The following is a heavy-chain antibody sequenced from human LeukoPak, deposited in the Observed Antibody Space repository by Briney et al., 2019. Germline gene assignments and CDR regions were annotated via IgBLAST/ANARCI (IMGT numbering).Heavy chain of an antibody. J-gene: IGHJ2*01. CDR2: ISASSSTI. CDR3: ARDALHPRWFFDL. CDR1: GFIFTSYS. Sequence: GSLRLSCAASGFIFTSYSMNWVRQAPGKGLEWVSYISASSSTIYYADSVKGRFIISRDNAKNSLYLQMNSLRDEDTAVYYCARDALHPRWFFDLWGRGTLLTVSS. V-gene: IGHV3-48*02.